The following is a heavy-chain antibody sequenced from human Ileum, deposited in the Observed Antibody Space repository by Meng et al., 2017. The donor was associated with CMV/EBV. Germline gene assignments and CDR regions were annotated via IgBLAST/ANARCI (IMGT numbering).Heavy chain of an antibody. Sequence: QLHLQASRPRPQRPTEVSSPTFTVSGVSISGRSCNGGWIRQPPGKGLEWIVRINYGGTTYYNPSLKSRVTISGDTSKTQSSLKLTSVTAADTAVYYCARGSGSYGSRMDVWGQGTTVTVSS. V-gene: IGHV4-39*07. CDR3: ARGSGSYGSRMDV. D-gene: IGHD3-10*01. CDR1: GVSISGRSCN. CDR2: INYGGTT. J-gene: IGHJ6*02.